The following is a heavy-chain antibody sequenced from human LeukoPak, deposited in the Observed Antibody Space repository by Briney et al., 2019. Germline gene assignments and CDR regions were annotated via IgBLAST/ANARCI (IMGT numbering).Heavy chain of an antibody. V-gene: IGHV3-48*04. Sequence: GGSLRLSCAASGFTFSSYSMNWVRQAPGKGLEWVSYISSSSSTIHYADSVKGRFTISRDNAKNSLYLQMNSLRAEDTAVYYCARFVAVAYFDYWGQGTLVTVSS. J-gene: IGHJ4*02. CDR1: GFTFSSYS. D-gene: IGHD6-19*01. CDR3: ARFVAVAYFDY. CDR2: ISSSSSTI.